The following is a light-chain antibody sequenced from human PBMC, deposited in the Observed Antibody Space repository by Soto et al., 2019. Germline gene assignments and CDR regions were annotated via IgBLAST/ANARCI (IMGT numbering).Light chain of an antibody. CDR3: ATWDDSVSGPV. J-gene: IGLJ3*02. Sequence: HSVLTQPPSASGTPGQRVTISCSGRSSNIGSNSVNWYQHLPGTAPKLLIYSDDQRPSGVPDRFSGSRSGTSASLAISGLQSEDEAEYHCATWDDSVSGPVFGGGTKLTVL. V-gene: IGLV1-44*01. CDR1: SSNIGSNS. CDR2: SDD.